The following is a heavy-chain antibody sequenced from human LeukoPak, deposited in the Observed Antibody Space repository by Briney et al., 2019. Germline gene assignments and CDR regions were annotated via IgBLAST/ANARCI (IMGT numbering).Heavy chain of an antibody. V-gene: IGHV3-30*18. Sequence: PGGSLRLSCAASGFTFSSYGMHWVRQAPGKGLEWVAVISYDGSNKYYADSVKGRFTISRDNSKNALYLQMNSLRAGDTAVYYCAKGADTLGGYYYYYYMDVWGKGTTVTVSS. CDR2: ISYDGSNK. D-gene: IGHD3-16*01. CDR1: GFTFSSYG. CDR3: AKGADTLGGYYYYYYMDV. J-gene: IGHJ6*03.